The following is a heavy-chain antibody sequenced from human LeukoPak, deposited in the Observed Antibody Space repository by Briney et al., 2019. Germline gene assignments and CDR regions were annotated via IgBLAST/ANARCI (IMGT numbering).Heavy chain of an antibody. CDR2: INHSGST. CDR1: GGSFSGYY. J-gene: IGHJ4*02. V-gene: IGHV4-34*01. D-gene: IGHD3-9*01. CDR3: ARSRRGILTGYYRNPYDY. Sequence: PSETLSLTCAVYGGSFSGYYWSWIRQPPGKGLEWIGEINHSGSTNYNPSLKSRVTISVDTSKNQFSLKLSSVTAADTAVYYCARSRRGILTGYYRNPYDYWGQGTLVTVSS.